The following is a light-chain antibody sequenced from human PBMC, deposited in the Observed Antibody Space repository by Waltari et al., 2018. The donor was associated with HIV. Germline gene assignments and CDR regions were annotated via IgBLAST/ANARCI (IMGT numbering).Light chain of an antibody. J-gene: IGLJ2*01. CDR3: SSYTSSSTHVV. V-gene: IGLV2-14*01. CDR1: SSDVGGYNY. Sequence: QSALTQPASVSGSPGQSITISCTGTSSDVGGYNYVSWYQQHPGKTPKRMIYEVSNRPSGVSNRFSGARSGNTASLTSSGLQAEDEADYYCSSYTSSSTHVVFGGGTKLTVL. CDR2: EVS.